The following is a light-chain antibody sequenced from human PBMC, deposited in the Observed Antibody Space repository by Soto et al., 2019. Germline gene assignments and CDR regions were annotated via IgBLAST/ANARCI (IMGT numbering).Light chain of an antibody. J-gene: IGLJ2*01. CDR1: SSNFETYS. CDR3: AAWDDSLNGVV. CDR2: TDN. Sequence: QSVLTQPPSASGTPGQSVTISRSGGSSNFETYSINWYQHLPGTAPKLLIYTDNHRPSGVPDRFAGSKSGTSASLAISGLQSEDEADYYCAAWDDSLNGVVFGGGTKLTVL. V-gene: IGLV1-44*01.